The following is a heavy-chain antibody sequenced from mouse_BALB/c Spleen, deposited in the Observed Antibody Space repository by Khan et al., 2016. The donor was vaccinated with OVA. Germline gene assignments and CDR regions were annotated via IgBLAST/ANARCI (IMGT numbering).Heavy chain of an antibody. CDR2: ISYSGDT. CDR1: GYSITSDYA. J-gene: IGHJ2*01. D-gene: IGHD1-1*01. V-gene: IGHV3-2*02. CDR3: ASMDLDDYGSNCEEYYFDD. Sequence: VQLKQSGPGLVKPSQSLSLTCTVTGYSITSDYAWNWIRQFPGNKLEWMGYISYSGDTDYNPSLKSRISFTRDTSKNTSFMQLNSVTSTDSAPYCCASMDLDDYGSNCEEYYFDDWGQGTTLTVSS.